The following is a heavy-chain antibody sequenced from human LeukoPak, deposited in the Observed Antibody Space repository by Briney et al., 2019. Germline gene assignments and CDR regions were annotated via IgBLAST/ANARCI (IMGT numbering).Heavy chain of an antibody. D-gene: IGHD6-13*01. J-gene: IGHJ6*03. CDR1: GFTFSDYY. Sequence: GRSLRLSCAASGFTFSDYYMSWIRQAPGKGLEWVSYISSSGSTIYYADSVKGRFTISRDNAKNSLYLQMNSLRAEDTAVYYCARDTPSSPIRRLNLRYYYYMDVWGKGTTVTVSS. V-gene: IGHV3-11*01. CDR3: ARDTPSSPIRRLNLRYYYYMDV. CDR2: ISSSGSTI.